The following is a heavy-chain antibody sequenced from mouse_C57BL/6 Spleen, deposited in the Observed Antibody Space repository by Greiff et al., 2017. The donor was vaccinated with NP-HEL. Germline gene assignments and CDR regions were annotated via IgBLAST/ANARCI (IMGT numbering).Heavy chain of an antibody. CDR2: IDPSDSET. CDR3: ARSGLTGPLAY. V-gene: IGHV1-52*01. Sequence: QVQLQQSGAELVRPGSSVKLSCKASGYTFTSYWMHWVKQRPIQGLEWIGNIDPSDSETHYNQKFKDKATLTVDKSSSTAYMQLSSLTSEDSAVYYCARSGLTGPLAYWGQGTLVTVSA. CDR1: GYTFTSYW. J-gene: IGHJ3*01. D-gene: IGHD4-1*01.